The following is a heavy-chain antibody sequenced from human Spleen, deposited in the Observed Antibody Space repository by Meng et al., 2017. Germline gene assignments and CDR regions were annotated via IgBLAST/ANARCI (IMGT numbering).Heavy chain of an antibody. D-gene: IGHD6-25*01. Sequence: GQLVQSGAEVKKPGASVKVSCKASGYTFPDYYIHWVRRAPGQGLEWMGRINPKSGDTHYAQKFQARVTMTGDTSISTAYMELSGLRSDDTAMYYCARDEDISAAGKLFGDYWGQGTLVTVSS. J-gene: IGHJ4*02. CDR1: GYTFPDYY. V-gene: IGHV1-2*06. CDR3: ARDEDISAAGKLFGDY. CDR2: INPKSGDT.